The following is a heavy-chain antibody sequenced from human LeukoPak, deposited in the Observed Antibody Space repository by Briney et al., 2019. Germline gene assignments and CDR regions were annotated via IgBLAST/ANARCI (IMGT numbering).Heavy chain of an antibody. Sequence: ASVKVSCKASGYTFTGYYMHWVRQAPGQGLEWMGWINTNTGNPTYAQGFTGRFVFSLDTSVSTAYLQISSLKAEDTTVYYCARATWGSGWYLDYWGQGTLVTVSS. CDR3: ARATWGSGWYLDY. V-gene: IGHV7-4-1*02. J-gene: IGHJ4*02. CDR1: GYTFTGYY. CDR2: INTNTGNP. D-gene: IGHD6-19*01.